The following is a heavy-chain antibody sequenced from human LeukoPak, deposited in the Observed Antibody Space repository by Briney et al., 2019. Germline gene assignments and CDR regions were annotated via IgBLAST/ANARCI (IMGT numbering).Heavy chain of an antibody. CDR3: ARDMYYYGSGSPSAFDI. Sequence: GGSLRLFCAASGFTFSSYWMHWVRQAPGKGLVWVSRINSDGSSTSYADSVKGRFTISRDNAKNTLYLQMNSLRAEDTAVYYCARDMYYYGSGSPSAFDIWGQGTMVTVSS. CDR2: INSDGSST. D-gene: IGHD3-10*01. V-gene: IGHV3-74*01. CDR1: GFTFSSYW. J-gene: IGHJ3*02.